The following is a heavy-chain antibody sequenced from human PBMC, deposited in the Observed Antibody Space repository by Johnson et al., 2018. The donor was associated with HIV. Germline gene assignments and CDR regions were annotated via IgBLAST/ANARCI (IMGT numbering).Heavy chain of an antibody. CDR2: ISSDGNHK. D-gene: IGHD3-3*01. Sequence: QVQLVESGGGVVQPGRSLRLSCAASGFTFSSFGMHWVRQAPGKGLEWVAFISSDGNHKYYAASVKGRFTISRENSKNSLYLQMNSLRAEDTAVYYCAREECAFDIWGQGTMVTVSS. CDR3: AREECAFDI. CDR1: GFTFSSFG. J-gene: IGHJ3*02. V-gene: IGHV3-30*03.